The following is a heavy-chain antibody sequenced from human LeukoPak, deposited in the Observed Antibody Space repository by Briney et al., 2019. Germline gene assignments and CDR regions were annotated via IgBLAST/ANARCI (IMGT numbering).Heavy chain of an antibody. D-gene: IGHD3-3*01. CDR3: AAVLKRRWSFDY. J-gene: IGHJ4*02. CDR2: IVVGSGNT. Sequence: GASVKVSCKASGFTFTSSAMQWVRQARGQRREWIGWIVVGSGNTNYAQKFQERVTITRDMSTSTAYMELSSLRSEDTAVYYCAAVLKRRWSFDYWGQGTLVTVSS. CDR1: GFTFTSSA. V-gene: IGHV1-58*02.